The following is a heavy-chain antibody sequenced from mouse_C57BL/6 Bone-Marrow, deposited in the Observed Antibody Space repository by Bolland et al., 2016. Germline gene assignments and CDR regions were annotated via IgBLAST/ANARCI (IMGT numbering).Heavy chain of an antibody. Sequence: NYNQKFKGKSTLTVDKSSSTAYMQLSSLTSEDSAVYYCARSPITTVPLDYWGQGTLV. D-gene: IGHD1-1*01. V-gene: IGHV1-69*01. J-gene: IGHJ3*01. CDR3: ARSPITTVPLDY.